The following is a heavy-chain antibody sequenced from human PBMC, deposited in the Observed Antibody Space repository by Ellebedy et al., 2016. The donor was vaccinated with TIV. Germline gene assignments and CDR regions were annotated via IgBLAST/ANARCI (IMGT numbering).Heavy chain of an antibody. CDR2: ISYSGGT. CDR3: ARGAGWYAY. J-gene: IGHJ4*02. V-gene: IGHV4-59*01. Sequence: MPSETLSLTCTVSGDSITSDYWSWLLQPPGKGLEWIGFISYSGGTRFHPSLKSRITMSLDTSKNQFSLNLNSMTTSDTALYYCARGAGWYAYWGQGILVSVSS. CDR1: GDSITSDY. D-gene: IGHD6-19*01.